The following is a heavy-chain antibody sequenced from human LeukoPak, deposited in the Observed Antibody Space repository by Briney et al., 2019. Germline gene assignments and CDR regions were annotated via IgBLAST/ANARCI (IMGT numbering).Heavy chain of an antibody. Sequence: PGGSLRLSCAASGFTFSSYAMHWVRQAPGNGLEWVAVISYDGSNKYYADSVKGRFTISRDNSKNTLYLQMNSLRAEDTAVYYCARAATIVVVIAYYFDYWGQGTLVTVSS. V-gene: IGHV3-30-3*01. CDR1: GFTFSSYA. CDR3: ARAATIVVVIAYYFDY. D-gene: IGHD3-22*01. CDR2: ISYDGSNK. J-gene: IGHJ4*02.